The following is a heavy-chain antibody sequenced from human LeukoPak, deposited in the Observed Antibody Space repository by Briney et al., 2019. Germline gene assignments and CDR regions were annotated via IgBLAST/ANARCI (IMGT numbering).Heavy chain of an antibody. D-gene: IGHD6-13*01. J-gene: IGHJ5*02. Sequence: SETLSLTCTVSGGSISSYYWSWIRQPAGKGLEWIGRICTSGSTNYSPSLKSRVTMSVDTSKNQFSLKLSSVTAADTAVYYCARIAAAGPFITNWFDPWGQGTLVPVSS. CDR1: GGSISSYY. V-gene: IGHV4-4*07. CDR3: ARIAAAGPFITNWFDP. CDR2: ICTSGST.